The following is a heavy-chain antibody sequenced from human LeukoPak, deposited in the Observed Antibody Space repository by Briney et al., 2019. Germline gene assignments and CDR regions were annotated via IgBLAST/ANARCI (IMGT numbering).Heavy chain of an antibody. CDR1: GFTSSSYS. CDR3: SRLRGYSYGYADY. V-gene: IGHV3-48*04. CDR2: IGSSGNTI. J-gene: IGHJ4*02. D-gene: IGHD5-18*01. Sequence: PGGSLRLSCAASGFTSSSYSMNWVRQAPGKGLEWVSYIGSSGNTIDYAESVKGRFTISRDNAKNSLYLQMNSLRAEDTAVYYCSRLRGYSYGYADYWGQGTLVTVSS.